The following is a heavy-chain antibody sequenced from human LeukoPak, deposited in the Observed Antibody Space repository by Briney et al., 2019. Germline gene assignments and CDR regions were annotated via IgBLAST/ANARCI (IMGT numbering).Heavy chain of an antibody. CDR2: INHSGST. J-gene: IGHJ6*04. D-gene: IGHD3-10*01. V-gene: IGHV4-34*01. Sequence: SETLSLTCAVYGGSFSGYYGSWIRQPPGKGLEWIGEINHSGSTNYNPSLKSRVTISVDTSKNQFSLKLSSVTAADTAVYYCARGPITMVRGALRYYYGMDVWGKGTTVTVSS. CDR1: GGSFSGYY. CDR3: ARGPITMVRGALRYYYGMDV.